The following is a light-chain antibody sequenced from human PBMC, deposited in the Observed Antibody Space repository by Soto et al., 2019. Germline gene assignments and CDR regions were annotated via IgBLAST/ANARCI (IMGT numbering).Light chain of an antibody. Sequence: QSALTQPTSASGSPGQSVTLSCTGTSSDIGVYDFVSWYQQHPGKAPKVIIYQVNKRPSGVPDRFSGSKSGNTTSLTVSGLRPEDEADYFCSSFAGSYSPYVFGTGTKLNVL. CDR1: SSDIGVYDF. J-gene: IGLJ1*01. V-gene: IGLV2-8*01. CDR2: QVN. CDR3: SSFAGSYSPYV.